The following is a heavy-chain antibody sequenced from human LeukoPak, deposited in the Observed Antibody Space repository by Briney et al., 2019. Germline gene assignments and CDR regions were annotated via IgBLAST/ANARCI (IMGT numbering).Heavy chain of an antibody. V-gene: IGHV1-18*01. CDR1: GGTFSSYA. D-gene: IGHD6-13*01. Sequence: ASVKASCKASGGTFSSYAISWVRQAPGQGLEWMGWISAYNGNTNYAQKLQGRVTMTTDTSTSTAYMELRSLRSDDTAVYYCARDHRRQQLALGYWGQGTLVTVSS. CDR3: ARDHRRQQLALGY. CDR2: ISAYNGNT. J-gene: IGHJ4*02.